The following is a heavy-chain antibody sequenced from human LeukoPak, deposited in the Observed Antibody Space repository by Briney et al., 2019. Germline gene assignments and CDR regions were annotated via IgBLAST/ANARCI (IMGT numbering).Heavy chain of an antibody. CDR2: ISYDGSNK. Sequence: GRSLRLSCAASGFTFSSYGMHWVRQAPGKGLEWVAVISYDGSNKYYADSVKGRFTISRDNSKNTLYLQMNSLRAEDTAVYYCAMEQPGEKSLVDYWGQGTLVTVSS. CDR3: AMEQPGEKSLVDY. D-gene: IGHD1/OR15-1a*01. V-gene: IGHV3-30*03. CDR1: GFTFSSYG. J-gene: IGHJ4*02.